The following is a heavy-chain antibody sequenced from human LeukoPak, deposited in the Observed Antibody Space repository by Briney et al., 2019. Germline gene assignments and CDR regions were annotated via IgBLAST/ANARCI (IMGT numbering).Heavy chain of an antibody. J-gene: IGHJ3*02. V-gene: IGHV3-7*01. Sequence: GGSLRLSCAASGFTFSSYWMSWVRQAPGKGLEWVANIKQDGSEKYYVDSVKGRFTISRDNAKNSLYLQMNSLRAEDTAVYYCARALSGYSAADAFDIWGQGTMVTVSS. CDR2: IKQDGSEK. CDR3: ARALSGYSAADAFDI. D-gene: IGHD5-12*01. CDR1: GFTFSSYW.